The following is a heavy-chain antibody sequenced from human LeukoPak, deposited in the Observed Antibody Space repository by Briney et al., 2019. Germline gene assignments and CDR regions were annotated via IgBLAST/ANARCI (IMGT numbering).Heavy chain of an antibody. V-gene: IGHV3-23*01. CDR1: ASTFSSYV. CDR3: AKGEAHAFWSGYYFDY. CDR2: IGGSGSTT. D-gene: IGHD3-3*01. Sequence: GGSLRLSCAASASTFSSYVMSWVRQAPGKGLEWISTIGGSGSTTYYADSIKGRFTISRDNSKNTLYLQMNSLRAEDTAVFYCAKGEAHAFWSGYYFDYWGQGTLVTVSS. J-gene: IGHJ4*02.